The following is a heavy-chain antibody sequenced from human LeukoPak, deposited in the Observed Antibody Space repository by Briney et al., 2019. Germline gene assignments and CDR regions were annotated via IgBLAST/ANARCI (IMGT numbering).Heavy chain of an antibody. CDR2: IWYDGSNE. CDR3: AKEDIVVVPAVNWFDP. CDR1: GFTFRNHG. Sequence: GGSLRLSCAASGFTFRNHGMHWVRQAPGKGLEWVAVIWYDGSNEYYADSVKGRFTISRDNSKNTLYLQMNSLRAEDTAVYYCAKEDIVVVPAVNWFDPWGQGTLVTVSS. J-gene: IGHJ5*02. D-gene: IGHD2-2*01. V-gene: IGHV3-33*06.